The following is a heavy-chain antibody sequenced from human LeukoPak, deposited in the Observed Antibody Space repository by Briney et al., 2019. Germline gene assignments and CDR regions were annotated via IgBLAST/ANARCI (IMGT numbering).Heavy chain of an antibody. CDR2: IYHSGST. V-gene: IGHV4-4*02. J-gene: IGHJ4*02. D-gene: IGHD3-22*01. CDR1: GGSISSSNW. CDR3: ARLEGYYDSSGYYGPFDY. Sequence: SETLSLTCAVSGGSISSSNWWSWVRQPPGKGLEWIGEIYHSGSTNYNPSLKSRVTISVDTSKNQFSLKLSSVTAADTAVYYCARLEGYYDSSGYYGPFDYWGQGTLVTVSS.